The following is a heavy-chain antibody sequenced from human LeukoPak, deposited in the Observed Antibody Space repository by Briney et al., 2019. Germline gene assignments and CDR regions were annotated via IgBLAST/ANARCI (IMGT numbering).Heavy chain of an antibody. J-gene: IGHJ4*02. CDR1: GGSISSNNW. CDR3: ARGQGLLRL. CDR2: INHSGST. D-gene: IGHD3-16*01. V-gene: IGHV4-4*02. Sequence: PSETLSLTCAVSGGSISSNNWWSWVRQPPGKGLEWIGEINHSGSTNYNPSLKSRVTISVDTSKNQFSLKLSSVTAADTAVYYCARGQGLLRLWGQGTLVTVSS.